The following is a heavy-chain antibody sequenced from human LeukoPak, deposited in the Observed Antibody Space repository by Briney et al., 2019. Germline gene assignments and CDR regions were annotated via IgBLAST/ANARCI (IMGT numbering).Heavy chain of an antibody. CDR3: ARGDYDILTGLRDNWFDP. Sequence: PSETLSLTCTVSGGSISSYYWSWLRQPPGKGLEWIGYIYYSGSTHYNPSLKSRVTISVDTSKNQFSLKLSSVTAADTAVYYCARGDYDILTGLRDNWFDPWGQGTLVTVSS. CDR2: IYYSGST. V-gene: IGHV4-59*01. D-gene: IGHD3-9*01. J-gene: IGHJ5*02. CDR1: GGSISSYY.